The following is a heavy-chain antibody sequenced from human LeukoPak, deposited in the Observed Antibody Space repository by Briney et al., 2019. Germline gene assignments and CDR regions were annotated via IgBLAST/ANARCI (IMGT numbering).Heavy chain of an antibody. CDR3: ARRWNYGRNYYINV. V-gene: IGHV4-34*01. CDR1: GGSFSDDY. D-gene: IGHD1-7*01. CDR2: INHSGNT. Sequence: PSETLSLTCAVSGGSFSDDYWTWIRQPPGKGLEWIGDINHSGNTNYNPSLKSRVTISLHTSKNQFSLKLSSVTATDTAVYYCARRWNYGRNYYINVWGKGAAVSVSS. J-gene: IGHJ6*03.